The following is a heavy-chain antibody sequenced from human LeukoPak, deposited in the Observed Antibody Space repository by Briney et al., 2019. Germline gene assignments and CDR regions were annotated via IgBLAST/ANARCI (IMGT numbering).Heavy chain of an antibody. CDR3: ARSRYYYYGMDV. CDR2: IYSGGST. J-gene: IGHJ6*02. Sequence: GGSLRLSCAASGFTVSSNYMSWVRQAPGKGLEWVSVIYSGGSTYYADSVKGRFTISRDNSKNTLYLQMNSLRPEDTAVYYCARSRYYYYGMDVWGQGTTVTVSS. V-gene: IGHV3-53*01. CDR1: GFTVSSNY.